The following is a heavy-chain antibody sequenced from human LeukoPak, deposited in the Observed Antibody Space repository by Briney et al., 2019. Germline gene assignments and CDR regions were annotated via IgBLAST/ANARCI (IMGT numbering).Heavy chain of an antibody. V-gene: IGHV4-39*01. CDR1: GGSISSSSYY. D-gene: IGHD7-27*01. CDR3: ARVSRLTGDAFDI. J-gene: IGHJ3*02. CDR2: IYYSGST. Sequence: PSETLSLTCTVSGGSISSSSYYWGWIRQPPGTGLEWIGSIYYSGSTYYNPSLKSRVTISVDTSKNQFSLKLSSVTAADTAVYYCARVSRLTGDAFDIWGQGTMVTVSS.